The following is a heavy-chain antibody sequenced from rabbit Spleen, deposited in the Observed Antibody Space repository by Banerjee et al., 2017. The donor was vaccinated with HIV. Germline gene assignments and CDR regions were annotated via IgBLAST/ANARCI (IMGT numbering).Heavy chain of an antibody. V-gene: IGHV1S39*01. D-gene: IGHD7-1*01. CDR3: GRSSNAGYAGYGYGSNL. J-gene: IGHJ4*01. CDR2: IDPVFGIT. Sequence: QEHLKESRGGLVQPGGSLKLSCKASGFTLSSYYMNWVRQAPGKGLEWIGYIDPVFGITYYANWVNGRFSISKASSTTVTLQMTSLTAADTATYFCGRSSNAGYAGYGYGSNLWGQGTLVTVS. CDR1: GFTLSSYYM.